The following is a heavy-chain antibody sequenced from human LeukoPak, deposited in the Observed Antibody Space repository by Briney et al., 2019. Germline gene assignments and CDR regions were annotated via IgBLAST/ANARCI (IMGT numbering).Heavy chain of an antibody. CDR2: IASSSSSM. V-gene: IGHV3-48*04. D-gene: IGHD6-19*01. CDR1: GFTFSSFS. Sequence: GGSLRLSCAASGFTFSSFSMNWVRQAPGKGLEWISYIASSSSSMYYADSVKGRFTISRDNAKNSLYLQMNSLTAEDTAVYYCAREGSSGFDYWGQGTLVTVSS. J-gene: IGHJ4*02. CDR3: AREGSSGFDY.